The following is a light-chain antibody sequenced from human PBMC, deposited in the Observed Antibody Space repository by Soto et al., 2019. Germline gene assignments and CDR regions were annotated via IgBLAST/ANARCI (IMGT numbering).Light chain of an antibody. J-gene: IGLJ2*01. V-gene: IGLV2-8*01. CDR1: SGDVGAYNY. Sequence: QSVLTQPPSASGSPGQSVTISCTGTSGDVGAYNYVSWFQQHPCKAPKLMIYEVFKRPSGVPDRFTGSKSGNTASLTVSGLQAEDQADYYCSSYAGNNNYVVFGGGTKLTVL. CDR2: EVF. CDR3: SSYAGNNNYVV.